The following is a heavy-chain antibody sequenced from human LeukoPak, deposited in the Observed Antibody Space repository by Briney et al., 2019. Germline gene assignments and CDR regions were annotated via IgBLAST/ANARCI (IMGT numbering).Heavy chain of an antibody. CDR2: INHSGST. CDR3: ARGWALNYYDSSGYYFDS. CDR1: GGSFSGYY. D-gene: IGHD3-22*01. J-gene: IGHJ4*02. V-gene: IGHV4-34*01. Sequence: SETLSLTCAVYGGSFSGYYWSWIRQPPGKGLEWIGEINHSGSTNYNPSLKSRVTISVDTSKNQFSLKLRSVIAADTAVYYCARGWALNYYDSSGYYFDSWGQETLVTVFS.